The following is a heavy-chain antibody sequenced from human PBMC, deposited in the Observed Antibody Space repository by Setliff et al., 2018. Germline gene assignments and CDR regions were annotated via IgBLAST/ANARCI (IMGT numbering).Heavy chain of an antibody. V-gene: IGHV3-74*01. CDR2: INFDGSDT. CDR1: GFPFSYYN. CDR3: ARDTYTIFGVVPSEAHAFDI. Sequence: GGSLRLSCAASGFPFSYYNMHWVRQAPGKGLVWVSRINFDGSDTVYADPVKGRFTISRDNAKNSLYLQMNSLRAEDTAVYYCARDTYTIFGVVPSEAHAFDIWGQGTMVTVSS. D-gene: IGHD3-3*01. J-gene: IGHJ3*02.